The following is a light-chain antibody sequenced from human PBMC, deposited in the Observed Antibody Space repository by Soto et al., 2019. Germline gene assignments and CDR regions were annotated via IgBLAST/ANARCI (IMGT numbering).Light chain of an antibody. V-gene: IGKV1-9*01. CDR2: AAS. CDR3: QQLNSYPFT. Sequence: IQLTQSPSSLSASVGDRVTITCRASQGIRDYLDWYKQKPGKAPKLLIYAASILEIGVPSRFSGSGSGTDFTLTISSLQPEDFATYYGQQLNSYPFTFGPGDKVDIK. J-gene: IGKJ3*01. CDR1: QGIRDY.